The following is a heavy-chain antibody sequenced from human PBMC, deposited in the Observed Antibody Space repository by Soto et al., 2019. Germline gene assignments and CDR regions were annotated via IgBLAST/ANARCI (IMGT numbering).Heavy chain of an antibody. Sequence: KPGGSLRLSCAASGFTFSTYSMNWVRQAPGKGLEWVSSISISNSYIYYADSVKGRFTISRDNAKNSLYLQMNSLRAEDTAVYYCARDRDSSAYGSFDYWGQGTLVTVSS. J-gene: IGHJ4*02. CDR1: GFTFSTYS. CDR3: ARDRDSSAYGSFDY. CDR2: ISISNSYI. D-gene: IGHD3-22*01. V-gene: IGHV3-21*01.